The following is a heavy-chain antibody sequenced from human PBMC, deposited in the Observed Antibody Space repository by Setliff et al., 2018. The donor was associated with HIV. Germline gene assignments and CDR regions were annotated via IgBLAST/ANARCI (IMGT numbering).Heavy chain of an antibody. CDR3: ATHFMYHFDS. CDR1: GFSFSSYA. D-gene: IGHD2-8*01. CDR2: INPPGDST. V-gene: IGHV3-23*01. J-gene: IGHJ4*02. Sequence: PGGSLRLSCAASGFSFSSYAMSWVRQAPGRGLEWVSAINPPGDSTYYADSVRGRFTISRDNSKNTLYLQMNSLRAEDTAAYFCATHFMYHFDSWGQGTLVTVSS.